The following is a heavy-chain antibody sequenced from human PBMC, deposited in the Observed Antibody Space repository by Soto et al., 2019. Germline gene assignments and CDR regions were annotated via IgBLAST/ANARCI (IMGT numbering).Heavy chain of an antibody. Sequence: EVQLVESGGGLMRPGGSLRLSCTASGFMFEKYDMHWVRQRAGKGLEWVAAIGTTGHPYYPGSAKGRFNISRENVKNSLFLQVNDLKAGDTAVYYCARGSSGCYADLDSWGHGTLVTVSA. CDR1: GFMFEKYD. V-gene: IGHV3-13*05. CDR2: IGTTGHP. D-gene: IGHD6-19*01. J-gene: IGHJ5*01. CDR3: ARGSSGCYADLDS.